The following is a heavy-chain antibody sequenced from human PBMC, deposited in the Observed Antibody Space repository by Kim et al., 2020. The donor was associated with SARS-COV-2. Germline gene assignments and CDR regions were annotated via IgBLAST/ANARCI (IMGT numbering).Heavy chain of an antibody. V-gene: IGHV4-31*03. CDR1: GGSISSGGYY. CDR2: IYYSGST. D-gene: IGHD4-17*01. Sequence: SETLSLTCTVSGGSISSGGYYWSWIRQHPGKGLEWIGYIYYSGSTYYNPSLKSRVTISVDTSKNQFSLKLSSVTAADTAVYYCARAPYERSVTSYYYYGMDVWGQGTTVTVSS. J-gene: IGHJ6*02. CDR3: ARAPYERSVTSYYYYGMDV.